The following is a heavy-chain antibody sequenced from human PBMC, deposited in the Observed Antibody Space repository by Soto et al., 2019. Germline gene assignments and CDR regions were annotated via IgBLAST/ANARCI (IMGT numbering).Heavy chain of an antibody. V-gene: IGHV1-2*02. CDR2: INPKSGGT. D-gene: IGHD6-13*01. CDR3: AIGLYSSPAYFFDS. Sequence: QVQLVQSGAEVRKPGASVKVSCNVTGYTFSGHYLHWVRQAPGQGLEWMGWINPKSGGTNYAQKFQDRVTMTADTSVSAASMELTSLRYDDTAVFYCAIGLYSSPAYFFDSWGQGTLVTVSS. J-gene: IGHJ4*02. CDR1: GYTFSGHY.